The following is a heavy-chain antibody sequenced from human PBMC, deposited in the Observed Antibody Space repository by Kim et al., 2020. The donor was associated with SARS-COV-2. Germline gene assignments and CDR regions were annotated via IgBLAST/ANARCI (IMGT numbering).Heavy chain of an antibody. CDR2: ISASGGST. D-gene: IGHD3-10*01. V-gene: IGHV3-23*01. CDR1: GFTFSSYA. Sequence: GGSLRLSCAASGFTFSSYAMNWVRQFPGKGLEWVSGISASGGSTYYADSVKGRFTISRDRSTKTLYLQMDSQRVEDTALYYCAKDRGWGFGLNGMDVWGQGTTVTVSS. J-gene: IGHJ6*02. CDR3: AKDRGWGFGLNGMDV.